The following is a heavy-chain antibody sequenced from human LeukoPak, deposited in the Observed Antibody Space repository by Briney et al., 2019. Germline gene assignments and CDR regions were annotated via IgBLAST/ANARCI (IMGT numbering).Heavy chain of an antibody. J-gene: IGHJ3*02. CDR1: GGSITTYY. V-gene: IGHV4-59*01. Sequence: SETLSLTCTVSGGSITTYYWSWIRQPPGKGLEWIGYIYYSGSTNYNPSLKSRVTISVDTSKNQFSLKLSSVTAADTAVYYCARAFHHNWGEGLDAFDIWGQGTMVTVSS. D-gene: IGHD7-27*01. CDR3: ARAFHHNWGEGLDAFDI. CDR2: IYYSGST.